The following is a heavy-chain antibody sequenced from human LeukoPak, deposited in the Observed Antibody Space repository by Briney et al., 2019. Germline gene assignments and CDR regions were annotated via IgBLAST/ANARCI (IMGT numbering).Heavy chain of an antibody. CDR3: ARENPSGYYNRPIDY. CDR2: INHSGST. Sequence: PSETLSLTCAVYGGSFSGYYWSWIRQPPGKGLEWIGEINHSGSTNYNLSLKSRVTMSVDTSKNQFSLKLSSVTAADTAIYYCARENPSGYYNRPIDYWGQGTLVTVSS. V-gene: IGHV4-34*01. D-gene: IGHD3-22*01. CDR1: GGSFSGYY. J-gene: IGHJ4*02.